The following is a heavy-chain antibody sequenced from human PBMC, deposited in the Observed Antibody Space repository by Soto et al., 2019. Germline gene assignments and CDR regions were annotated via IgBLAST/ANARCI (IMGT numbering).Heavy chain of an antibody. CDR2: IVVGSGNT. V-gene: IGHV1-58*01. CDR3: AEGADGYNYHYFDS. J-gene: IGHJ4*02. CDR1: GFTFTSSA. Sequence: GASVKVSCKASGFTFTSSAVQWVRQARGQRLEWIGWIVVGSGNTNYAQKFKERVTITRDMSTSTAYMEMSSLRSEDTAVYYCAEGADGYNYHYFDSWGQGTLVTVS. D-gene: IGHD5-12*01.